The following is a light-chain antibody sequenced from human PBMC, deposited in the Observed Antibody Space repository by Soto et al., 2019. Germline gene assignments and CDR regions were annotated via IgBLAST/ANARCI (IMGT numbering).Light chain of an antibody. V-gene: IGKV2-40*01. J-gene: IGKJ4*01. Sequence: DIVTTQTPLSLPVTPGEPASISCRSSQSLLDNDDGNTYLDWFLQKPGQSPQLLIYTLSYRASGVPGRFSGGGAGTDFTLNISRVGAEDVGVYYCMQRVHLPVTFGGGTTVEIK. CDR2: TLS. CDR3: MQRVHLPVT. CDR1: QSLLDNDDGNTY.